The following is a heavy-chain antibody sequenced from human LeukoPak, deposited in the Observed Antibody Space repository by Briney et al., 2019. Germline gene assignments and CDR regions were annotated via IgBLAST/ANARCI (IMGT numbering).Heavy chain of an antibody. V-gene: IGHV4-59*01. J-gene: IGHJ4*02. CDR2: IYYSGST. D-gene: IGHD3-16*01. CDR1: GGSISCYY. CDR3: ARWGSITTARFDY. Sequence: SETLSLTCTVSGGSISCYYWSWIRQPPGKGLEWIGYIYYSGSTNYNPSLKSRVTISVDTSKNQFSLELSSVTAADTAVYCCARWGSITTARFDYWGQGTLVTVSS.